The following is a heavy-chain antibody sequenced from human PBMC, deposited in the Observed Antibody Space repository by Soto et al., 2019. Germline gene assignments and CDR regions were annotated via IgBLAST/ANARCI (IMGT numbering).Heavy chain of an antibody. J-gene: IGHJ4*02. D-gene: IGHD3-10*01. CDR2: VIPMVGMS. Sequence: QVQLVQSGAEVKKPGSSVKVSCTASGGTFSYYTISWVRQAPGQGLEWMGRVIPMVGMSSYAQKFQGRVTITADKSTSTVYMVLSSLRSEDTAVYYCATNYGSGITHFDYWGQGTLVTVSS. CDR1: GGTFSYYT. V-gene: IGHV1-69*02. CDR3: ATNYGSGITHFDY.